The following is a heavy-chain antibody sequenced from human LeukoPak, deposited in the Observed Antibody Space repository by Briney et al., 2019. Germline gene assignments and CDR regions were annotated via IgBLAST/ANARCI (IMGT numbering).Heavy chain of an antibody. V-gene: IGHV3-15*01. CDR2: IKSKTDGGTT. D-gene: IGHD3-3*01. CDR1: GFTFSNAW. J-gene: IGHJ6*02. CDR3: ARGPTQDYDFWSGYQYYYYYGMDV. Sequence: GGSLRLSCAASGFTFSNAWMSWVRQAPGKGLEWVGRIKSKTDGGTTDYAAPVKGRFTISRDDSKNTLYLQMNSLKTEDTAVYYCARGPTQDYDFWSGYQYYYYYGMDVWGQGTTVTVSS.